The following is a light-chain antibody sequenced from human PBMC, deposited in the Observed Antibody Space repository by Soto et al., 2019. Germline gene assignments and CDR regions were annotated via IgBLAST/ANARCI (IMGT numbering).Light chain of an antibody. CDR2: EVS. J-gene: IGLJ2*01. CDR3: SSFAGSPVV. Sequence: QSALTQPPSASGSPGQSVTISCTGTSSDVGGYNYVSWYQQHPGKAAKLMIYEVSKRPSGVPDRFSGSKSGNTASLTVSGLQAEDEADYYCSSFAGSPVVFGGGTKLNVL. V-gene: IGLV2-8*01. CDR1: SSDVGGYNY.